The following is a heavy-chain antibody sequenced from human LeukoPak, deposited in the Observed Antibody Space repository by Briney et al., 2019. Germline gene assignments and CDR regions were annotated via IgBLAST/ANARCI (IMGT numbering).Heavy chain of an antibody. CDR1: GYSFTSYW. J-gene: IGHJ4*02. D-gene: IGHD3-3*01. V-gene: IGHV5-51*01. CDR2: IYPGDSDI. CDR3: ARHRRTIITIFGTG. Sequence: GESLKISCKGSGYSFTSYWIGWVRQMPGKGLESMGIIYPGDSDIRYSPSFQGQVTISADKSISTAYLQWSSLKASDTAMYYCARHRRTIITIFGTGRGQGTLVTVSS.